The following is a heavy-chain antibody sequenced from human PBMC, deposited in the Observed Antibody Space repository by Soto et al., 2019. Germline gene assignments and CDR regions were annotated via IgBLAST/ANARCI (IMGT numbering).Heavy chain of an antibody. J-gene: IGHJ6*02. V-gene: IGHV1-69*01. CDR3: ARGGKERFRGSGMDV. Sequence: QVQLVQSGAEVKKPGSSVKVSCKASGGTFSSYAISWVRRAPGQGFGWIGEIISTYGAAMYAQKFQGRVTIIAHESASTAYMELSSLRSEDTAVYYCARGGKERFRGSGMDVWGQGTTVTVS. D-gene: IGHD1-1*01. CDR1: GGTFSSYA. CDR2: IISTYGAA.